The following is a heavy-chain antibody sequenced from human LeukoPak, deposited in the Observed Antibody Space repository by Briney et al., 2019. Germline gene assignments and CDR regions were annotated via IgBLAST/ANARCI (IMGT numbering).Heavy chain of an antibody. J-gene: IGHJ5*02. CDR1: GYSISSGYY. Sequence: SETLSLTCAVSGYSISSGYYWGWIRQPPGKGLEWIGSIYHSGSTYYNPSLKSRVTISVDTSKNQFSLKLSSVTAADTAVYYCAADYYDSSGYHHWGQGTLATVSS. V-gene: IGHV4-38-2*01. CDR2: IYHSGST. CDR3: AADYYDSSGYHH. D-gene: IGHD3-22*01.